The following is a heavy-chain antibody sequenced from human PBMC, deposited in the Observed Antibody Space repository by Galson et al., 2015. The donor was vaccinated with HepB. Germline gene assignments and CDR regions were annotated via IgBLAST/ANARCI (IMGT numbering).Heavy chain of an antibody. CDR3: ARVRAGVVVWGVPHIDY. J-gene: IGHJ4*02. Sequence: SVKVSCKASGYTFTSYAMNWVRQAPGQGLEWMGWINTNTGNPTYAQGFTGRFVFSLDTSVSTAYLQISSLKAEDTAVYYCARVRAGVVVWGVPHIDYWGQGTLVTVSS. V-gene: IGHV7-4-1*02. D-gene: IGHD3-10*01. CDR2: INTNTGNP. CDR1: GYTFTSYA.